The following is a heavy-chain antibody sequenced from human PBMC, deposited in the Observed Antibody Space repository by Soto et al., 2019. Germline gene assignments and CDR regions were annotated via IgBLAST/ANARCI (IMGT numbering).Heavy chain of an antibody. Sequence: SETLSLTCAVSGGSIISSNCWSWVGQPPGKGLECIGEIYHSGSTNYNPSLKSRVTISVDKSKNQFPLKLSSVTAADTAVYYCARASAMVKAHYWGQGTLVTVSS. J-gene: IGHJ4*02. CDR3: ARASAMVKAHY. CDR2: IYHSGST. D-gene: IGHD5-18*01. CDR1: GGSIISSNC. V-gene: IGHV4-4*02.